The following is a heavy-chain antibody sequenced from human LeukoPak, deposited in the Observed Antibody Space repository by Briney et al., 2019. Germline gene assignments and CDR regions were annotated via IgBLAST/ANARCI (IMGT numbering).Heavy chain of an antibody. J-gene: IGHJ5*02. Sequence: GPSLRLSWAASGSTFSSYAMRCARQAPRGGLGWVTAIGGSGGSTYYADSVKGRFTMSRDNSKNTLYLQMNSLRGEDTAVYYCARVGYNWGSYWFVPWGEGALVTVSS. D-gene: IGHD1-20*01. CDR3: ARVGYNWGSYWFVP. V-gene: IGHV3-23*01. CDR1: GSTFSSYA. CDR2: IGGSGGST.